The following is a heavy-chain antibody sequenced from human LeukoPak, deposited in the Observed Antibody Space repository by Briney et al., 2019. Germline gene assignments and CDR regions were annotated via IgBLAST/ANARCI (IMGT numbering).Heavy chain of an antibody. Sequence: ASVKVSCKASGYTFTGYYMHWVRQAPGQGLEWMGWINPNSGGTNYAQKFQGRVTMTRDTSISTAYTELSRLRSDDTAVYYCASWDSLVGARNWFDPWGQGTLVTVSS. D-gene: IGHD1-26*01. CDR2: INPNSGGT. J-gene: IGHJ5*02. V-gene: IGHV1-2*02. CDR3: ASWDSLVGARNWFDP. CDR1: GYTFTGYY.